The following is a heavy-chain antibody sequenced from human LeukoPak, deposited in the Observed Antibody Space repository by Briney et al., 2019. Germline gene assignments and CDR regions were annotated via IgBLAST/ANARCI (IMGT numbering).Heavy chain of an antibody. CDR3: ARDFILTGYYLDY. CDR1: GYTFTTYG. J-gene: IGHJ4*02. V-gene: IGHV1-18*01. D-gene: IGHD3-9*01. Sequence: APGKVSCKAFGYTFTTYGISWGRQAPGQGLEWRGWISAYNGNTNYAQKLQGRVTMTRDMSTSTVYMELSSLRSEDTAVYYCARDFILTGYYLDYWGQGTLVTVSS. CDR2: ISAYNGNT.